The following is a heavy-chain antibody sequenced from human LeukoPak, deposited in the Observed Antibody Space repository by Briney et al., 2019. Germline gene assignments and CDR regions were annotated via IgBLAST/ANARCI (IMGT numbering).Heavy chain of an antibody. CDR2: ISGSGGST. CDR3: AKRARYKVYSSSWYHFDY. CDR1: GFTFSSYA. Sequence: GGSLRLSCAASGFTFSSYAMSWVRQAPGKGLEWVSAISGSGGSTYYADSGKGRFTISRDNSKNTLYLQMNSLRAEDTAVYYCAKRARYKVYSSSWYHFDYWGQGTLVTVSS. D-gene: IGHD6-13*01. V-gene: IGHV3-23*01. J-gene: IGHJ4*02.